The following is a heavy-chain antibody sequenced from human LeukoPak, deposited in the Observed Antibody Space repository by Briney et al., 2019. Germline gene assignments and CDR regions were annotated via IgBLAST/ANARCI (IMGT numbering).Heavy chain of an antibody. CDR2: INPDSGGT. V-gene: IGHV1-2*02. Sequence: ASVKVSCKASGYTFTGYYIHWVRQAPGQGLEWMGWINPDSGGTNYAQNFQARVTMTWDTSISTVYLELSRLTSDDTAVYYCARSSLDWYFDLWGRGTLLTVSS. J-gene: IGHJ2*01. CDR3: ARSSLDWYFDL. CDR1: GYTFTGYY.